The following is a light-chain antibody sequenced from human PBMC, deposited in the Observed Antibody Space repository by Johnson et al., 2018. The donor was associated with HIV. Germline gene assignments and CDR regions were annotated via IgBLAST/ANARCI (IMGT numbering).Light chain of an antibody. V-gene: IGLV1-51*01. CDR1: SSNIGNNS. CDR2: DNN. Sequence: QSVLTQPPSVSAAPGQKVTISCSGSSSNIGNNSVSWYQQVPGTAPKLLIYDNNKRPSGIPDRFSGSKSGTSATLALTGLQTGDEADYYCGTWDSSLSGGVFGTGTKVTVL. J-gene: IGLJ1*01. CDR3: GTWDSSLSGGV.